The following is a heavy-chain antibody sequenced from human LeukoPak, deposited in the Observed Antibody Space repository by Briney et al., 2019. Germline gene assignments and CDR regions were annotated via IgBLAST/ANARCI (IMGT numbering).Heavy chain of an antibody. J-gene: IGHJ6*03. V-gene: IGHV3-7*01. CDR1: GFTLSSYW. CDR3: AREPPLRYYMDV. CDR2: IKQDGSEK. D-gene: IGHD3-10*01. Sequence: PGGSLRLSCAASGFTLSSYWMSWVRQAPGKGLEWVANIKQDGSEKYYVDSVKGRFTISRDNAKNSLYLQMNSLRAEDTAVYYCAREPPLRYYMDVWGKGTTVTVSS.